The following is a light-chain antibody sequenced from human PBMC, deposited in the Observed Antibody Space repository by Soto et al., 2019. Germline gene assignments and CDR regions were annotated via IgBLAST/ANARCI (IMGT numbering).Light chain of an antibody. V-gene: IGKV1-39*01. CDR3: QQSYSTPPCT. CDR1: QSISSY. Sequence: DIPMTQSPSSLSASVGDRVTITCRASQSISSYLNWYQQKPGKAPKLLIYAASSLQSGVPSRFSGSGSGTDFTLTISSLQPEDFATYYCQQSYSTPPCTFGQGTKVEIK. CDR2: AAS. J-gene: IGKJ1*01.